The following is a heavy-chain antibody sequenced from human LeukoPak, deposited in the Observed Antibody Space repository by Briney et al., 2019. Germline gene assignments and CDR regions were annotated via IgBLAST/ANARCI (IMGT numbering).Heavy chain of an antibody. CDR2: TYYRSEWYN. CDR3: ARTYGRIAAAGTSYFDY. V-gene: IGHV6-1*01. Sequence: SQTLSLTCAISGDSVSSNSAAWNWIRQSPSRGLEWLGRTYYRSEWYNDYAVSVKSRITINPDTSKNQFSLRLNSVTPEDTAVYYCARTYGRIAAAGTSYFDYWGQGTLVTVSS. CDR1: GDSVSSNSAA. J-gene: IGHJ4*02. D-gene: IGHD6-13*01.